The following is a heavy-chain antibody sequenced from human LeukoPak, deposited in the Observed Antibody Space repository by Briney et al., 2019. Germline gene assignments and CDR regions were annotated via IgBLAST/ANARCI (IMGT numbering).Heavy chain of an antibody. V-gene: IGHV3-43*02. CDR1: GFTFDDYA. D-gene: IGHD5-24*01. Sequence: GGSLRLSCAASGFTFDDYAMHWVRQAPGKGLEWVSLISGDGGSTYYADSVKGRFTISRDNSKNSLYLQMNSLRTEDTALYYCAKDIAEGARDGYMDYRGQGTLVTVSS. CDR3: AKDIAEGARDGYMDY. CDR2: ISGDGGST. J-gene: IGHJ4*02.